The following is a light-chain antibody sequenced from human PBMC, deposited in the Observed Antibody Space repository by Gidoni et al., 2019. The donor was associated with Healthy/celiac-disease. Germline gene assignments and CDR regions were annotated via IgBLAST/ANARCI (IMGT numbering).Light chain of an antibody. CDR2: DAS. Sequence: IVLTPSPATLSLSPGELATLSCRASQSVSSYLAWYQQKPGQAPRLLIYDASNRATGIPARFSGSGSGTDFTLTISSLEPEDFAVYYCQQRSNWPPLTFGGGTKVEIK. V-gene: IGKV3-11*01. CDR3: QQRSNWPPLT. J-gene: IGKJ4*01. CDR1: QSVSSY.